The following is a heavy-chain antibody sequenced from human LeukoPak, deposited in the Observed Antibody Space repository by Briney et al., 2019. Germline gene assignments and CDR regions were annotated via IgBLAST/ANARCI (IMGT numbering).Heavy chain of an antibody. D-gene: IGHD2-2*01. V-gene: IGHV4-31*03. J-gene: IGHJ6*02. CDR2: IYYSGST. CDR1: GGSISSGGYY. CDR3: ARCSSTYYYGMDV. Sequence: SETLSLTCTVSGGSISSGGYYWSGIRQHPGKGLEWIGYIYYSGSTYYNPSLKSRVTISVDTSKNQFSLKLSSVTAADTAVYYCARCSSTYYYGMDVWGQGTTVTVSS.